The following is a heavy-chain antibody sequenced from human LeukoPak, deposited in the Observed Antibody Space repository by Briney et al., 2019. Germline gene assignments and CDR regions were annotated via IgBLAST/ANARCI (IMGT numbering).Heavy chain of an antibody. D-gene: IGHD1-1*01. Sequence: SETLSLTCTVSGGSISNYYWRWIRQPAGKGLEWIGRFYTSGRTIYNPSLKSRVTISGDKSKNQFSLNLSSVTAADPAVYYWARDWNWFDPWRQGTLVTVSS. J-gene: IGHJ5*02. CDR1: GGSISNYY. V-gene: IGHV4-4*07. CDR3: ARDWNWFDP. CDR2: FYTSGRT.